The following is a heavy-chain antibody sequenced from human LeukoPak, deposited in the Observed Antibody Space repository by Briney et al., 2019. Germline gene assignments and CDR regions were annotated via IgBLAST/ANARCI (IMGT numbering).Heavy chain of an antibody. V-gene: IGHV4-61*05. J-gene: IGHJ4*02. Sequence: SETLSLTCTVSGGSISSSSYYWGWIRQPPGKGLEWIGYIYYTGSTNYNPSLKSRVTMSVDTSKNQFSLSLNSVTPEDTAVYYCARNLIPEQLVVNFWGQGTLVTVSS. CDR1: GGSISSSSYY. D-gene: IGHD6-13*01. CDR2: IYYTGST. CDR3: ARNLIPEQLVVNF.